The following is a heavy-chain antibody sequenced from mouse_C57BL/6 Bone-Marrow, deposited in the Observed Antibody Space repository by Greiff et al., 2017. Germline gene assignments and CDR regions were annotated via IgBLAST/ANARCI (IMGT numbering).Heavy chain of an antibody. CDR2: ISYDGSN. CDR3: ARGLGSSPFDY. J-gene: IGHJ2*01. CDR1: GYSITSGYY. Sequence: DVKLVESGPGLVKPSQSLSLTCSVTGYSITSGYYWNWIRQFPGNKLEWMGYISYDGSNNYNPSLKNRISITRDTSKNQFFLKLKSVTTEDTATYYCARGLGSSPFDYWGQGTTLTVSS. V-gene: IGHV3-6*01. D-gene: IGHD1-1*01.